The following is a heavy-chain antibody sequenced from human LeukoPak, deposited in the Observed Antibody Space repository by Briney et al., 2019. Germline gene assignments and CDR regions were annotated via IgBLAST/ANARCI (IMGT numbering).Heavy chain of an antibody. CDR2: INPNSGGT. J-gene: IGHJ4*02. Sequence: ASVKVSCKASGCTFTGYYMHWVRQAPGQGLEWMGWINPNSGGTNYAQKFQGRVTMTRDTSISTAYMELSRLRSDDTAVYYCATLRDFWSGYLFDYWGQGTLVTVSS. CDR1: GCTFTGYY. CDR3: ATLRDFWSGYLFDY. D-gene: IGHD3-3*01. V-gene: IGHV1-2*02.